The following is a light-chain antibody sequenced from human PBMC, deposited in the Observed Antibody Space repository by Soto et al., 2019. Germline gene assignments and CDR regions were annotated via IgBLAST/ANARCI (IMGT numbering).Light chain of an antibody. CDR1: XSDVGGYNY. CDR2: EVS. J-gene: IGLJ2*01. CDR3: SSYAGSNMVV. V-gene: IGLV2-8*01. Sequence: QSALTQPPSASGSPGQSVXIXCTGTXSDVGGYNYVSWYQQHPGKAPKLMIYEVSKRPSGVPDRFSGSKSGNTASLTVSGLQAEDEADYYCSSYAGSNMVVFGGGTQLTVL.